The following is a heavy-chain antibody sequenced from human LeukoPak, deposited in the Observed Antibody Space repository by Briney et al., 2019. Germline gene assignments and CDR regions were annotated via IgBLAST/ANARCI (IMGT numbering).Heavy chain of an antibody. CDR3: ARDLGGTDFDY. Sequence: AASVKVSCKASGGTFSSYAISWVRQAPGQGLEWMGGIIPIFGAANYAQKFQGRVTITADESTSTAYMELSSLRSEDTAVYYCARDLGGTDFDYWGQGTLVTVSS. V-gene: IGHV1-69*13. CDR2: IIPIFGAA. D-gene: IGHD3-16*01. CDR1: GGTFSSYA. J-gene: IGHJ4*02.